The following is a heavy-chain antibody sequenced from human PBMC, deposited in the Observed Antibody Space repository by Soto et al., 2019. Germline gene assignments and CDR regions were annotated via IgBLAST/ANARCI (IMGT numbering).Heavy chain of an antibody. Sequence: QVQLVQSGAEVKKPGSSVKVSCKASGGTFSSYAISWVRQAPGQGLEWMGGLIPIFGTASYAQKFQGRVTINADESTSTAYMELSSLRSEDTAVYYCARLRPYSSGWYEEYFDYWGQGTLVTVSS. CDR2: LIPIFGTA. V-gene: IGHV1-69*01. J-gene: IGHJ4*02. CDR1: GGTFSSYA. D-gene: IGHD6-19*01. CDR3: ARLRPYSSGWYEEYFDY.